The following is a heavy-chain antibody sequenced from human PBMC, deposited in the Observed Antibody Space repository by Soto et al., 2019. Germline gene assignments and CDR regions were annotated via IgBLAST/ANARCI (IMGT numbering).Heavy chain of an antibody. V-gene: IGHV3-21*01. D-gene: IGHD2-2*01. CDR3: ARDSNLVVVPAVTRNWFDP. CDR1: GFTFSSYS. J-gene: IGHJ5*02. CDR2: ISSSSSYI. Sequence: GGSLRLSCAASGFTFSSYSMNWVRQAPGKGLEWVSSISSSSSYIYYADSVKGRFTISRDNAKNSLYLQMNSLRAEDTAVYYCARDSNLVVVPAVTRNWFDPWGQGTLVTVSS.